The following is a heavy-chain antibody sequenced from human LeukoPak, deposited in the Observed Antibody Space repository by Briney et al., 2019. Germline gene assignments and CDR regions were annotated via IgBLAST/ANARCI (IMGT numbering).Heavy chain of an antibody. V-gene: IGHV3-30*04. CDR2: ISYDGSNK. D-gene: IGHD1-14*01. Sequence: GGSLRLSCAASGFTFSSYAMHWVRQAPGKGLEWVAVISYDGSNKYYADSVRGRFTISRDNSKNTLYLQMDSLRAEDTAVYYCARASSKPIDYWGQGTLVTVSS. CDR3: ARASSKPIDY. CDR1: GFTFSSYA. J-gene: IGHJ4*02.